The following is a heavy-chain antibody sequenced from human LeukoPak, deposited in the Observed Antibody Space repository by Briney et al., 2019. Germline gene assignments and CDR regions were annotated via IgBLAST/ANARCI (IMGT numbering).Heavy chain of an antibody. D-gene: IGHD1-1*01. CDR3: AREGGIYYYYGMDV. Sequence: GASVKVSCKASRYTFTSYGISWVRQAPGQGLEWMGWISAYNGNTNYAQKLQGRVTMTTDTSTSTAYMELRSLRSDDTAVYYCAREGGIYYYYGMDVWGQGTTVTVSS. V-gene: IGHV1-18*01. CDR2: ISAYNGNT. CDR1: RYTFTSYG. J-gene: IGHJ6*02.